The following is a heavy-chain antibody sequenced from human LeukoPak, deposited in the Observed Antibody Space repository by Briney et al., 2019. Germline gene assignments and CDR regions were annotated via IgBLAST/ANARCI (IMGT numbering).Heavy chain of an antibody. D-gene: IGHD3-10*01. CDR2: ISWNSGRL. Sequence: PGRSLRLSCAASGFIFDDYAMHWVRQPPGKGLEWVSTISWNSGRLVYADSVKGRFTISRDNAETSLYLQMDSLRPEDTALYYCAKDRGDRQKNYGSGTYYNLGLDYWGQGTLVTVSS. V-gene: IGHV3-9*01. CDR1: GFIFDDYA. CDR3: AKDRGDRQKNYGSGTYYNLGLDY. J-gene: IGHJ4*02.